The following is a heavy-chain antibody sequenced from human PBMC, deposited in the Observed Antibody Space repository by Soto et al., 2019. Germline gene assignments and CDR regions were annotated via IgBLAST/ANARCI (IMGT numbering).Heavy chain of an antibody. V-gene: IGHV3-15*01. CDR2: IKSKTDGGTI. D-gene: IGHD5-12*01. Sequence: GGSLRLSCAASGFTFSNAWMTWVRQAPGKGLEWVGRIKSKTDGGTIDYAAPVKGRFTVSRDDSETTLYLQMNSLKTEDTAVYYCTTVCGYRGPSLFFSFWGQRTQVTGSS. CDR1: GFTFSNAW. J-gene: IGHJ4*02. CDR3: TTVCGYRGPSLFFSF.